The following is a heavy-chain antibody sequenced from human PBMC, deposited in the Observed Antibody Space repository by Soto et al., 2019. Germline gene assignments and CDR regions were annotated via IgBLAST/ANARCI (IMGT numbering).Heavy chain of an antibody. D-gene: IGHD6-13*01. CDR3: AKDEKCSSWYMDY. Sequence: EVQLLESGGGLVQPGGSLRLSCAASGFTFSSYAMSWVRQAPGKGLEWVSAISGSGGSTYYADSVKGRFTISRDNSKNTLYLQMYSLRAEDTAVYYCAKDEKCSSWYMDYWGQGTLVTVSS. CDR2: ISGSGGST. V-gene: IGHV3-23*01. CDR1: GFTFSSYA. J-gene: IGHJ4*02.